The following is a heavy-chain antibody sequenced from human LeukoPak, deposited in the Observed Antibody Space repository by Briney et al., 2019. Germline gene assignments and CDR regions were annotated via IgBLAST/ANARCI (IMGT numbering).Heavy chain of an antibody. CDR3: VRNTLGHYDAFDI. CDR2: IYYSGSI. Sequence: SETLSLTCTVSGGSISGYYWSWIRQPPGKGLEWIRYIYYSGSINYNSSLKSRVTISVDTSRNQFSLKLSSMTAADTAVYYCVRNTLGHYDAFDIWGQGTMVTVSS. V-gene: IGHV4-59*01. D-gene: IGHD1/OR15-1a*01. J-gene: IGHJ3*02. CDR1: GGSISGYY.